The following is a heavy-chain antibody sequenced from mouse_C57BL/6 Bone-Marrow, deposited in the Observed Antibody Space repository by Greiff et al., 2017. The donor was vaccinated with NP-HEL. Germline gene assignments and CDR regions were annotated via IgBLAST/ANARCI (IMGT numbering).Heavy chain of an antibody. Sequence: QVQLQQSGAELVRPGTSVKMSCKASGYTFTNYWIGWAKQRPGHGLEWIGDIYPGGGYTNYNEKFKGKATLTADKSSSTAYMQFSSLTSEDSAIYYCALLSHWYFDVWGTGTTVTVSS. D-gene: IGHD2-10*01. V-gene: IGHV1-63*01. J-gene: IGHJ1*03. CDR2: IYPGGGYT. CDR3: ALLSHWYFDV. CDR1: GYTFTNYW.